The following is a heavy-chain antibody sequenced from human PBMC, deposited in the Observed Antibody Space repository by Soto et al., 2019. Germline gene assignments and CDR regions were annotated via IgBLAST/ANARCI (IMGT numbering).Heavy chain of an antibody. CDR1: GGSFSGYY. CDR3: ARSITMHDFDP. CDR2: INHSGST. D-gene: IGHD3-10*01. Sequence: SETLSLTCAVYGGSFSGYYWSWIRQPPGKGLEWIGEINHSGSTNYNPSLKSRVTISVDTSKNQFSLKLSSVTAADTAVYYCARSITMHDFDPWGQGTLVTVSS. V-gene: IGHV4-34*01. J-gene: IGHJ5*02.